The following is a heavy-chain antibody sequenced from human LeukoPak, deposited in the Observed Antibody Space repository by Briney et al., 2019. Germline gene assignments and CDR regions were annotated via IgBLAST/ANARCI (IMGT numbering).Heavy chain of an antibody. Sequence: KPSETLSLTCAVSGYSVSSGYYWGWIRQPPGKGLEWIGTIYHSGSTYYNPSLKSRVTMSVDTSKNQFSLKLSSVTAADTAVYYCATLSSSRFDYWGQGTLVTVSS. CDR3: ATLSSSRFDY. V-gene: IGHV4-38-2*01. CDR2: IYHSGST. CDR1: GYSVSSGYY. J-gene: IGHJ4*02. D-gene: IGHD6-6*01.